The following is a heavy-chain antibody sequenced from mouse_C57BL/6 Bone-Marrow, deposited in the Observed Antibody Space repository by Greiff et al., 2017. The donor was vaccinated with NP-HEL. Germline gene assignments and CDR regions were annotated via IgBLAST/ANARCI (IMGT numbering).Heavy chain of an antibody. J-gene: IGHJ3*01. CDR2: IHPNSGST. V-gene: IGHV1-64*01. Sequence: QVQLQQPGAELVKPGASVKLSCKASGYTFTSYWMHWVKQRPGQGLEWIGMIHPNSGSTNYNEKFKSKATLTVDKSSSPDYMQLSSLTSEDSAVSYCAREGGYSAFAYWGQGTLVTVSA. D-gene: IGHD2-12*01. CDR1: GYTFTSYW. CDR3: AREGGYSAFAY.